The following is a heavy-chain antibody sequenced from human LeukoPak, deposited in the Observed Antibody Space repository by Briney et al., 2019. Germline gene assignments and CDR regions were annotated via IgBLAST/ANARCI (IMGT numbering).Heavy chain of an antibody. CDR2: ISGSGGST. D-gene: IGHD6-13*01. J-gene: IGHJ4*02. V-gene: IGHV3-23*01. CDR3: AKDRHSSWYEGGFSY. CDR1: GFTFSSYA. Sequence: PGGSLRLSCAASGFTFSSYAMSWVRQAPGKGLEWVSAISGSGGSTYYADSVKGRFTISRDNSKNTLYLQMNSLRAEDTAVYYCAKDRHSSWYEGGFSYWGQGTLVTVSS.